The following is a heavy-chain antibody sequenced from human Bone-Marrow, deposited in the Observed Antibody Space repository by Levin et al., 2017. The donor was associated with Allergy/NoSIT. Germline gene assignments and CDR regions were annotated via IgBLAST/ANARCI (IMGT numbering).Heavy chain of an antibody. V-gene: IGHV4-61*02. CDR2: IYSRGST. CDR1: GGSISSDEYF. J-gene: IGHJ3*02. D-gene: IGHD2-2*01. Sequence: SETLSLTCTVSGGSISSDEYFWNWIRQPAGKELEWIGRIYSRGSTNYNPSLESRVTISRDTSKNQFSLKMTSVTAADTAVYYCARDGDVVVPTAARGAFDIWGQGTMVTVSP. CDR3: ARDGDVVVPTAARGAFDI.